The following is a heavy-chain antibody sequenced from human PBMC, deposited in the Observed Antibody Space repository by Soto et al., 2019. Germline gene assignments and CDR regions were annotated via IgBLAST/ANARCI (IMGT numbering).Heavy chain of an antibody. CDR2: IYPGDSDT. CDR1: GYSFTSYW. V-gene: IGHV5-51*01. J-gene: IGHJ4*02. CDR3: ATFRAPYYDILTGYPPYFDY. D-gene: IGHD3-9*01. Sequence: GESLKISVKGSGYSFTSYWIGWVRQMPGKGLEWMGIIYPGDSDTRYSPSFQGQVTISADKSISTAYLQWSSLKASDTAMYYCATFRAPYYDILTGYPPYFDYWGQGTLVTVSS.